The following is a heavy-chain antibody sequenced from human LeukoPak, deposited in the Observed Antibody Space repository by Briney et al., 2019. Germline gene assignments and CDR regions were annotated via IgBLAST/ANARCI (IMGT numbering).Heavy chain of an antibody. V-gene: IGHV3-23*01. CDR3: ARERPGYGDYPGGVY. Sequence: PGGSLRLSGAASGFTFSSYAMSWVRQAPGKGPEWVSGIKGSGDNTFYADSVKGRFTISRDNSKNTLFLQMYSLRAEDTAMYYCARERPGYGDYPGGVYWGQGTLVTVSS. CDR1: GFTFSSYA. CDR2: IKGSGDNT. D-gene: IGHD4-17*01. J-gene: IGHJ4*02.